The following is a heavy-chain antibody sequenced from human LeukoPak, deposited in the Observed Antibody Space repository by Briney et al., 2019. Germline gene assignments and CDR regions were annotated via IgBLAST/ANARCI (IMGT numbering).Heavy chain of an antibody. CDR3: AREYGYSYGYGDY. CDR1: GYSISSGYF. J-gene: IGHJ4*02. V-gene: IGHV4-38-2*02. D-gene: IGHD5-18*01. CDR2: IHHSGST. Sequence: PSETLSLTCAVSGYSISSGYFWGWIRQPPGKGLEWIGSIHHSGSTYYNPSLKNRVTISVDTSKNQFSLKLSSVTAADTAVYYCAREYGYSYGYGDYWGQGTLVTVSS.